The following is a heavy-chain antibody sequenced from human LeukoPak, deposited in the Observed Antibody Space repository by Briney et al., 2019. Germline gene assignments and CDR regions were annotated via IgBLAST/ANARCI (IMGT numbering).Heavy chain of an antibody. CDR3: ARDYIRDGYPWGFDH. Sequence: PGGSLRLSCAASGFTFSSYSMNWVRQAPGKGLEWVSSISSSRSYISYADSVKGRFTISRDNAKTSLYLQMNSLRAEDTAVYYCARDYIRDGYPWGFDHWGQGTLVTVSS. J-gene: IGHJ4*02. CDR2: ISSSRSYI. CDR1: GFTFSSYS. V-gene: IGHV3-21*01. D-gene: IGHD5-24*01.